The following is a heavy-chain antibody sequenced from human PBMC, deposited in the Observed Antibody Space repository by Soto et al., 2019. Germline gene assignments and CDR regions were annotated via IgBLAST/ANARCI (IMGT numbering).Heavy chain of an antibody. D-gene: IGHD6-25*01. V-gene: IGHV3-30*10. CDR2: ISYDGRNT. CDR3: AKALGSLEYSSVPSQFDS. J-gene: IGHJ4*02. CDR1: GFTFSDYA. Sequence: QVQLVDSGGGVVQPGRSLRLSCAASGFTFSDYAMHWVRQAPGKGLQWVAFISYDGRNTYHTDSVQGRFTISRDNSKNTLSLQMNSLRADDTAIYYCAKALGSLEYSSVPSQFDSWGQGTLVTVSS.